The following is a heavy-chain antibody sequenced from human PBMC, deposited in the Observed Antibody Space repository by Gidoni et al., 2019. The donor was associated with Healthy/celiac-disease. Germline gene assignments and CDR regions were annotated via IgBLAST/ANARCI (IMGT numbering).Heavy chain of an antibody. J-gene: IGHJ4*02. V-gene: IGHV4-30-4*01. CDR1: GGSISSGDYY. Sequence: QVQLQESGPGLVKPSQTLSLTCTVSGGSISSGDYYWSWIRQPPGKGLEWIGYISYSGSTYYNPSLKSRVTISVDTSKNQFSLKLSSVTAADTAVYYCARDRKQGGYSGEYYFDYWGQGTLVTVSS. D-gene: IGHD5-12*01. CDR3: ARDRKQGGYSGEYYFDY. CDR2: ISYSGST.